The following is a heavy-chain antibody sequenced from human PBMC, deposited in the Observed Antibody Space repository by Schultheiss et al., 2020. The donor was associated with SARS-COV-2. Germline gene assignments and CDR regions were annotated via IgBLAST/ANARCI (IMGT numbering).Heavy chain of an antibody. J-gene: IGHJ5*02. CDR2: INHSGST. CDR1: GGSFSGYY. V-gene: IGHV4-34*01. Sequence: SETLSLTCAVYGGSFSGYYWSWIRQPPGKGLEWIGEINHSGSTNYNPSLKSRVTISVDTSKNQFSLKLSSVTAADTAVYYCARGQRGYTAMSWFDPWGQGTLVTVSS. CDR3: ARGQRGYTAMSWFDP. D-gene: IGHD5-18*01.